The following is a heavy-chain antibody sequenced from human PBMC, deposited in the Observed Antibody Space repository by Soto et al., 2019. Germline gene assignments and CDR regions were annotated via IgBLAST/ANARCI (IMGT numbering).Heavy chain of an antibody. D-gene: IGHD3-10*01. CDR2: INAGNGDT. CDR1: GYIFTGYT. J-gene: IGHJ4*02. Sequence: ASVKVSCKASGYIFTGYTIHWVRQAPGQRLEWMGWINAGNGDTKFSQRFQDRVTLSRDTSATTAYMELSSLTSEDTAVYYYGSGSLWGQGTLVTVSS. CDR3: GSGSL. V-gene: IGHV1-3*01.